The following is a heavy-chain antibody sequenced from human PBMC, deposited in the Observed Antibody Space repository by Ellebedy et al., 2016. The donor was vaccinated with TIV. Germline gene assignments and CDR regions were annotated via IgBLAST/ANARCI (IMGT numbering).Heavy chain of an antibody. CDR2: ISDSGGNT. V-gene: IGHV3-23*01. J-gene: IGHJ4*02. D-gene: IGHD3-22*01. CDR3: ARGGTYDSSSYPDFDY. CDR1: GFPFSSYA. Sequence: GESLKISCAVSGFPFSSYAMSWVRQPPGKGLEWVSSISDSGGNTYYADSVRGRFTFSRDNSKNTLYLQMNSLRAEDTAVYYCARGGTYDSSSYPDFDYWGQGTLVTVSS.